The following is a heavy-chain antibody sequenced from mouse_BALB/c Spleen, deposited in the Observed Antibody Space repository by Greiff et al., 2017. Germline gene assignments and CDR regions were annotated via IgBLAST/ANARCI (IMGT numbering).Heavy chain of an antibody. CDR3: ARQGYGNYYAMDY. V-gene: IGHV2-6-2*01. J-gene: IGHJ4*01. CDR1: GFSLTSYG. D-gene: IGHD2-10*02. Sequence: VMLVESGPDLVAPSQSLSITCTVSGFSLTSYGVHWVRQPPGKGLEWLVVIWSDGSTTYNSALKSRLSISKDNSKSQVFLKMNSLQTDDTAMYYCARQGYGNYYAMDYWGQGTSVTVSS. CDR2: IWSDGST.